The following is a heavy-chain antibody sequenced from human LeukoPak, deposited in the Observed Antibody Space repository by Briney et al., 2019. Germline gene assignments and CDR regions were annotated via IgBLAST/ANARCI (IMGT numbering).Heavy chain of an antibody. CDR1: GFTFSTYW. V-gene: IGHV3-74*01. Sequence: TGGSLRLSCAASGFTFSTYWMHWVRQAPGEGLVWLSRIKSDGGTNYADSVKGRFTISRDNAKKTVSLQMNSLRPEDTGVYYCARAPSEIGGYYPEYFRHWGQGTLVTVSS. CDR2: IKSDGGT. D-gene: IGHD3-22*01. CDR3: ARAPSEIGGYYPEYFRH. J-gene: IGHJ1*01.